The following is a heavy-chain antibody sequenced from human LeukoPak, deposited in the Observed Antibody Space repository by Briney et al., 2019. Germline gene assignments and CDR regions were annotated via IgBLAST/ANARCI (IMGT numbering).Heavy chain of an antibody. CDR2: IIPILGIA. CDR3: AIIAAPVIDY. J-gene: IGHJ4*02. D-gene: IGHD6-13*01. CDR1: GGTFSSYA. Sequence: SVTVSCKASGGTFSSYAISWVRQAPGQGLEWMGRIIPILGIANYAQKFQGRVTITADNSTSTAYMELSSLRSDDTAVYYCAIIAAPVIDYWGQGTLVTVSS. V-gene: IGHV1-69*04.